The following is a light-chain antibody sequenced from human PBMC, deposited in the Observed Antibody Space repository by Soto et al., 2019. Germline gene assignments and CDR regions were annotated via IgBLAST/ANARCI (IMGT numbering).Light chain of an antibody. Sequence: DIQMTQSPSSLSASVGDRVTITCQASQDISNYLNWYQQKPGKAPKLLIYDASNLETGVPSRFSGSGSGPDFTFTISSLQPEDIATYYCQQYDNLPRTFGGGTKVEIK. CDR1: QDISNY. CDR2: DAS. CDR3: QQYDNLPRT. V-gene: IGKV1-33*01. J-gene: IGKJ4*01.